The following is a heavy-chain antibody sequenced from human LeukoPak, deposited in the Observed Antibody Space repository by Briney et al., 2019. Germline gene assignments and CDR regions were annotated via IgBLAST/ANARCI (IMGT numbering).Heavy chain of an antibody. J-gene: IGHJ2*01. D-gene: IGHD3-16*02. CDR2: ISGSGGST. CDR1: GFTFSSYG. V-gene: IGHV3-23*01. Sequence: GGSLRLSCAASGFTFSSYGMSWVRQAPGKGLEWVSAISGSGGSTYYADSVKGRFTISRDNSKNTLYLQMNSLRAEDTAVYYCAKQGYRANWYFDLWGRGTLVTVSS. CDR3: AKQGYRANWYFDL.